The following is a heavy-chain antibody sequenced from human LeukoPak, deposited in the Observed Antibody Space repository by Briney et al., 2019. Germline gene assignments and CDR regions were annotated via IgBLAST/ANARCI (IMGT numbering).Heavy chain of an antibody. CDR2: ISYDGSNK. CDR1: GLTFSSYP. CDR3: ARDSHPIPVYYGMDV. V-gene: IGHV3-30-3*01. Sequence: GRSLRLSCAASGLTFSSYPMHWVRQAPGKGLEWVAVISYDGSNKYYADSVKGRFTISRDNSKNTLYMQMNSLRAEDTAVYYCARDSHPIPVYYGMDVWGQGTTVTVSS. J-gene: IGHJ6*02.